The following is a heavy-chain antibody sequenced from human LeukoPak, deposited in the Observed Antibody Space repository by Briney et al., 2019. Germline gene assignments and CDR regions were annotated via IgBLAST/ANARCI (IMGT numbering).Heavy chain of an antibody. CDR1: GFTVSSNY. D-gene: IGHD1-1*01. J-gene: IGHJ4*02. V-gene: IGHV3-66*01. CDR3: ARGTSYPAVYLDY. CDR2: IYSGGST. Sequence: GGSLRLSCAASGFTVSSNYMSWVRRAPGKGLECVSVIYSGGSTYYADSVKGRFAISRDNSKNTLYLQMNSLRAEDTAVYYCARGTSYPAVYLDYWGQGTLVTVSS.